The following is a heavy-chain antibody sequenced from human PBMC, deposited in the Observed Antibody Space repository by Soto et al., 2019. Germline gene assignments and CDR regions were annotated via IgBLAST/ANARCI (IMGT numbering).Heavy chain of an antibody. CDR1: GFTFSSYS. CDR3: ARDSYYDFWSGPNYFDY. V-gene: IGHV3-21*01. J-gene: IGHJ4*02. D-gene: IGHD3-3*01. Sequence: GGSLRLSCAASGFTFSSYSMNWVRQAPGKGLEWVSSISSSSSYIYYADSVKGRFTISRDNAKNSLYLQMNSLRAEDTAVYYCARDSYYDFWSGPNYFDYWGQGTLVTVSS. CDR2: ISSSSSYI.